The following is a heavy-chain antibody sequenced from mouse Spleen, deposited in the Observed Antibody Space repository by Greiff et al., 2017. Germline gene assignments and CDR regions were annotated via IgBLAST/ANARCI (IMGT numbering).Heavy chain of an antibody. CDR1: GYTFTDYE. D-gene: IGHD2-5*01. V-gene: IGHV1-15*01. CDR2: IDPETGGT. J-gene: IGHJ1*03. Sequence: VQLQQSGAELVRPGASVTLSCKASGYTFTDYEMHWVKQTPVHGLEWIGAIDPETGGTAYNQKFKGKAILTADKSSSTAYMELRSLTSEDSAVYYCTRSRSNYWYFDVWGTGTTVTVSS. CDR3: TRSRSNYWYFDV.